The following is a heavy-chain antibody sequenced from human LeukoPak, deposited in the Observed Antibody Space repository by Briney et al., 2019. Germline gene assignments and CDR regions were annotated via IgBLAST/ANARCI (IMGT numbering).Heavy chain of an antibody. Sequence: PGRSLRLSCEASGFTFDDYGMHWVRQAPAKGLEWVSTIGWNSASVGYVDSVKGRFTIPRDNAKKTLYLQMNSLRPEDTALNYCAKDYGYSSSWYDYWGQGTLVTVSS. CDR1: GFTFDDYG. CDR3: AKDYGYSSSWYDY. J-gene: IGHJ4*02. CDR2: IGWNSASV. D-gene: IGHD6-13*01. V-gene: IGHV3-9*01.